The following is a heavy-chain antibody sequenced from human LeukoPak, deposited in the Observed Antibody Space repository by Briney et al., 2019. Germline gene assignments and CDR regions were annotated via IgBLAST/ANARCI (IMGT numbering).Heavy chain of an antibody. CDR3: AKDRWELRIFDY. J-gene: IGHJ4*02. D-gene: IGHD1-26*01. CDR2: ISGSGGST. Sequence: GGSLRLSCAASGFTFSSYGMHWVRQAPGKGLEWVSAISGSGGSTYYADSVKGRFTISRDNSKNTLYLQMNSLRAEDTAVYYCAKDRWELRIFDYWGQGTLVTVSS. CDR1: GFTFSSYG. V-gene: IGHV3-23*01.